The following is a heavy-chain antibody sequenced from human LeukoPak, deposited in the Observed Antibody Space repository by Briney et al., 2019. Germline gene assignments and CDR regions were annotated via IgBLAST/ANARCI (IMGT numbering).Heavy chain of an antibody. D-gene: IGHD2-2*01. Sequence: PETPALTCTVSGGSISSYYWSWIRQPPGKGLEWIGYIYYSGSTNYNPSLKSRVTISVDTSKNQFFLKLSSVTAADTAVYYCARTSCSSTSCYWGNWFDPWGQGTLVTVSS. CDR2: IYYSGST. J-gene: IGHJ5*02. CDR1: GGSISSYY. CDR3: ARTSCSSTSCYWGNWFDP. V-gene: IGHV4-59*01.